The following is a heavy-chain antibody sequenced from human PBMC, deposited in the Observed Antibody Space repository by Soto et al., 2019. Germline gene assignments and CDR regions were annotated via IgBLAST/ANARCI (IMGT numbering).Heavy chain of an antibody. CDR1: GFTFISYS. CDR2: ISSSSSYI. J-gene: IGHJ6*02. CDR3: ARDRGVYGMDV. Sequence: GGSLRLSCAASGFTFISYSMNWVRQAPGKGLEWVSSISSSSSYIYYADSVKGRFTISRDNAKNSLYLQMNSLRAEDTAVYYCARDRGVYGMDVWGQGTTVTVSS. V-gene: IGHV3-21*01.